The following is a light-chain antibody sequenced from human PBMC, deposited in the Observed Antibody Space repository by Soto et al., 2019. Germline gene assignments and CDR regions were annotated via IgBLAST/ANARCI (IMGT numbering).Light chain of an antibody. CDR1: SSDVGSYNL. J-gene: IGLJ2*01. Sequence: QSALTQPASVSGSPGQSITISCVGVSSDVGSYNLVSWYQQHPGKAPKLMIYEVSKRPSGVSDRFSGYNSGDTASLTISGLQAEDEAYYYCSDAGTYTFVVFGGGTKLTVL. CDR3: SDAGTYTFVV. CDR2: EVS. V-gene: IGLV2-23*02.